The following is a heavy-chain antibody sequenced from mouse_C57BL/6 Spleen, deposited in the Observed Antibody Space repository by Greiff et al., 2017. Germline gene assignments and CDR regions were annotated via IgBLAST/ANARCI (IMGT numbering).Heavy chain of an antibody. CDR2: IRLKSDNYAT. V-gene: IGHV6-3*01. CDR1: GFTFSNYW. D-gene: IGHD2-4*01. CDR3: TSEDYYDAMDY. Sequence: EVNVVESGGGLVQPGGSMKLSCVASGFTFSNYWMNWVRQSPEKGLEWVAQIRLKSDNYATHYAESVKGRFTISRDDSKSSVYLQMNNLRAEDTGIYYCTSEDYYDAMDYWGQGTSVTVSS. J-gene: IGHJ4*01.